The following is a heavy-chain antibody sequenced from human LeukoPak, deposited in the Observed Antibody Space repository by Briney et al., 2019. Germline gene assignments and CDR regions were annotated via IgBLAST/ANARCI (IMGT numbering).Heavy chain of an antibody. Sequence: GGSLRLSCAASGFTFSSYAMTWVRQAPGKGLGWVSSITGGGDTTYYADSVRGRFTISRDNSKNTLSVQMNGLRAEDTAVYYCAKQRSEVVVAATNYWGQGTLVTVSS. CDR2: ITGGGDTT. J-gene: IGHJ4*02. CDR3: AKQRSEVVVAATNY. D-gene: IGHD2-15*01. V-gene: IGHV3-23*01. CDR1: GFTFSSYA.